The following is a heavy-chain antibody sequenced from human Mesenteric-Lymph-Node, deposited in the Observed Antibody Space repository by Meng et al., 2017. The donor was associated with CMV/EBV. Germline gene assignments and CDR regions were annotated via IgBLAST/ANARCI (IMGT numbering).Heavy chain of an antibody. CDR3: ARHQRWLKSEGGFNY. V-gene: IGHV4-34*01. J-gene: IGHJ4*02. Sequence: QLQQGGAGLWKPWETLSLTCAVYGGSVSGYYWRWIRQPPGKGLEWIGEINHSGSTNYNPSLKSRVTISVDTSKNQFSLKLSSVTAADTAVYYCARHQRWLKSEGGFNYWGQGTLVTVSS. CDR2: INHSGST. CDR1: GGSVSGYY. D-gene: IGHD4-23*01.